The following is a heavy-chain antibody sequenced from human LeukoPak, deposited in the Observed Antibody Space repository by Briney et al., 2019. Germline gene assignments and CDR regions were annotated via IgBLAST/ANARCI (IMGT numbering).Heavy chain of an antibody. CDR3: AGGTVVRGVIDY. V-gene: IGHV1-8*01. D-gene: IGHD3-10*01. J-gene: IGHJ4*02. CDR2: MNPNSGNT. Sequence: ASVKVSCKASGPFTSYDINWVRQATGQGLEWMGWMNPNSGNTGYAQKFQGRVTMTRNTSISTAYMELSSLRSEDTAVYYCAGGTVVRGVIDYWGQGTLVTVSS. CDR1: GPFTSYD.